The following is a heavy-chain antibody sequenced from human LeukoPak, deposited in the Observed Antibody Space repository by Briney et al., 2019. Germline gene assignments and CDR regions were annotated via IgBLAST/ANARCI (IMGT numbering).Heavy chain of an antibody. Sequence: PSETLSLTCAVYGGSFSGYYWSWIRQPPGKGLEWIGEINHSGSTNYNPSLKSRVTISVDTSKNQFSLKLSSVTAADTAVYYCAREGSSSWHFDYWGQGTLVTVSS. CDR2: INHSGST. D-gene: IGHD6-13*01. J-gene: IGHJ4*02. V-gene: IGHV4-34*01. CDR1: GGSFSGYY. CDR3: AREGSSSWHFDY.